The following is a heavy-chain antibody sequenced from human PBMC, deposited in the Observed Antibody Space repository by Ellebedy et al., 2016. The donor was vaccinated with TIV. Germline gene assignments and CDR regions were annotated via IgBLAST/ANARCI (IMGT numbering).Heavy chain of an antibody. V-gene: IGHV3-48*04. CDR2: IDIGATTI. J-gene: IGHJ5*02. CDR1: GFTFRDYT. CDR3: ARGPPLFDP. Sequence: GGSLRLSCAASGFTFRDYTMNWVRQAPGKGLEWVSYIDIGATTIYYADSVKGRFTISRGNAKNSLFLQMNSLRADDTAVYYCARGPPLFDPWGQGTLVTVSS.